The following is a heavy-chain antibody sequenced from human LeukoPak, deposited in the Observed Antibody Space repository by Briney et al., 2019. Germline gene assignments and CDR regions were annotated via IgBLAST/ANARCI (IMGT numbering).Heavy chain of an antibody. J-gene: IGHJ4*02. D-gene: IGHD3-10*01. CDR1: GFTFDDYA. Sequence: GGSLRLSCAASGFTFDDYAMHWVRQAPGKGLEWVSGISWNSGSIGYADSVKGRFTISRDNAKNSLYLQMNSLRAEDTAVYYCASGRYYGSGSYLGDYFDYWGQGTLVTVSS. CDR2: ISWNSGSI. V-gene: IGHV3-9*01. CDR3: ASGRYYGSGSYLGDYFDY.